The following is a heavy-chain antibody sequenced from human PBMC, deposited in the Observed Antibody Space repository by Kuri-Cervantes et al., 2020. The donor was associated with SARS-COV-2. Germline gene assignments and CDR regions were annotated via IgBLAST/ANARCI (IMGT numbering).Heavy chain of an antibody. J-gene: IGHJ4*02. CDR1: GFTFSSYG. CDR2: IRCDGSNK. CDR3: AKDPPPAGY. Sequence: GGSLRLSCAASGFTFSSYGMHWVRQAPGKGLEWVAFIRCDGSNKYYADSVKGRFTISRDNSKNTLYLQMNSLRAEDTAVYYCAKDPPPAGYWGQGTLVTVSS. V-gene: IGHV3-30*02.